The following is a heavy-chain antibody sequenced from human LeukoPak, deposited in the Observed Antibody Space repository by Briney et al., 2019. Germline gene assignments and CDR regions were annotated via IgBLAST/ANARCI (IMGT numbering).Heavy chain of an antibody. J-gene: IGHJ6*03. D-gene: IGHD6-13*01. CDR1: GYTFTTYY. CDR3: ARSFGASQQYTSSWYYYYMDV. Sequence: GASVKVSCKASGYTFTTYYIHWVRQAPGQGLEWMGIINPSGGSTSYAQKFQGRVTMTRDMSTSTLYMELSSLRSEDTAAYYCARSFGASQQYTSSWYYYYMDVWVKGPRSPSP. CDR2: INPSGGST. V-gene: IGHV1-46*01.